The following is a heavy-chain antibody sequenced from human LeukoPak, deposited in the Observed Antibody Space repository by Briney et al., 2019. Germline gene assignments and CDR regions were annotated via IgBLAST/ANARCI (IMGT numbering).Heavy chain of an antibody. CDR1: GYTFTDYY. J-gene: IGHJ4*02. Sequence: ASVKVSCRASGYTFTDYYIHWVRQAPGQGLEWMGWINPNSGGTNYAQNFQGRVTMTGDTSISTAYMELSRLRSDDTAVYYCAKEGDYRRWVGFDYWGQGTLVTVSS. D-gene: IGHD4-11*01. CDR2: INPNSGGT. V-gene: IGHV1-2*02. CDR3: AKEGDYRRWVGFDY.